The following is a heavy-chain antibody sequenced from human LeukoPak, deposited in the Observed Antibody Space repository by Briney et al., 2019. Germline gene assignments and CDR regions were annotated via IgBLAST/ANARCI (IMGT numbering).Heavy chain of an antibody. CDR1: GYSISSAYF. CDR2: VYQSGSI. CDR3: ARGASIAVAAEDAFDI. D-gene: IGHD6-19*01. Sequence: SETLSLTCTVSGYSISSAYFWGWIRQPPGKGLEWIGTVYQSGSIYYNPSLKSRVTISVDTSKNQFSLKLSSVTAADTAVYYCARGASIAVAAEDAFDIWGQGTMVTVSS. J-gene: IGHJ3*02. V-gene: IGHV4-38-2*02.